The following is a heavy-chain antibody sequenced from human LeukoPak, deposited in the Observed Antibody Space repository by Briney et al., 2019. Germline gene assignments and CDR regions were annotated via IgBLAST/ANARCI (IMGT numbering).Heavy chain of an antibody. CDR2: INHSGST. V-gene: IGHV4-34*01. CDR3: ARGQSGYSYGKGWDYYYYGMDV. CDR1: GGSSSGYY. D-gene: IGHD5-18*01. Sequence: SETLSLTCAVYGGSSSGYYWSWIRQPPGKGLEWIGEINHSGSTNYNPSLKSRVTISVDTSKNQFSLKLSSVTAADTAVYYCARGQSGYSYGKGWDYYYYGMDVWGQGTTVTVSS. J-gene: IGHJ6*02.